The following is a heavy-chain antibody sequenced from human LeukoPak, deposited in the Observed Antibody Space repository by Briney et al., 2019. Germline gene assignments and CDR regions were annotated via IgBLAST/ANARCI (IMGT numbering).Heavy chain of an antibody. Sequence: GGSLRLSRTASGFTFRSYAMSWVRQAPGKGLEWVSAMSNSGGSTYYADSVKGRFTISRDNSKSTLYLQMNSLRAEDTAVYYCAKDDGSGFGRGYFDCWGQGALVTVSS. CDR1: GFTFRSYA. CDR3: AKDDGSGFGRGYFDC. D-gene: IGHD3-10*01. CDR2: MSNSGGST. V-gene: IGHV3-23*01. J-gene: IGHJ4*02.